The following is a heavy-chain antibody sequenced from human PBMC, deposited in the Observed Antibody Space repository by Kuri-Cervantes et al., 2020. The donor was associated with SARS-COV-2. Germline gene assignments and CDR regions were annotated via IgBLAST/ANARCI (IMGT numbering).Heavy chain of an antibody. D-gene: IGHD3-9*01. CDR1: GFTVSSNY. J-gene: IGHJ6*02. V-gene: IGHV3-53*01. Sequence: GGSLRLSCVASGFTVSSNYMSWVRQAPGRGLEWVSVLYTGGSSHYADSAKGRFTISRDNSKNTLYLQMNSLRVEDTAVYYCTRDPSTGWSRYFYGMDVWGQGTAVTVSS. CDR3: TRDPSTGWSRYFYGMDV. CDR2: LYTGGSS.